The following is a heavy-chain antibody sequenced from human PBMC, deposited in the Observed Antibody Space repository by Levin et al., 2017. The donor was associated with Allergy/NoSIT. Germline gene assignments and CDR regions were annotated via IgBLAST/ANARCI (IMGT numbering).Heavy chain of an antibody. J-gene: IGHJ2*01. CDR1: GYSFTSYW. V-gene: IGHV5-51*01. Sequence: GESLKISCKGSGYSFTSYWIGWVRQMPGKGLEWMGIIYPGDSDTRYSPSFQGQVTISADKSISTAYLQWSSLKASDTAMYYCARTYYYDSSGPPPFLNSDWYFDRWGRGTLVTVSS. CDR2: IYPGDSDT. D-gene: IGHD3-22*01. CDR3: ARTYYYDSSGPPPFLNSDWYFDR.